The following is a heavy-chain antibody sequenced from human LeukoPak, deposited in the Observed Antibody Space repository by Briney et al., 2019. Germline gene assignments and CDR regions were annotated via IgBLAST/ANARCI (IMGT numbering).Heavy chain of an antibody. CDR2: IIPIFGTA. Sequence: SVKVSCKASGGTFSSYAISWVRQAPGQGLEWMGGIIPIFGTANYAQKFQGRVTITTDESTSIAYMELSSLRSEDTAVYYCARGGGRITGTISYAFDIWGQGTMVTVSS. CDR3: ARGGGRITGTISYAFDI. J-gene: IGHJ3*02. V-gene: IGHV1-69*05. D-gene: IGHD1-7*01. CDR1: GGTFSSYA.